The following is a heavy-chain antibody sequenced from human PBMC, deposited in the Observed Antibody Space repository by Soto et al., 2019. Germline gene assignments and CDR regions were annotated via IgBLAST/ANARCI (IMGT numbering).Heavy chain of an antibody. D-gene: IGHD2-15*01. CDR3: ARGLLNLYGMDV. V-gene: IGHV3-74*01. CDR2: IKYTGSTT. CDR1: GFTFSSYW. J-gene: IGHJ6*02. Sequence: EVQLVESGGGLVQPGESLRLSCAASGFTFSSYWMHWVRQTPGKGLVWVSRIKYTGSTTDYADSVKGRFTISRDNAKNTLYLQMSNLRAEDTAVYYCARGLLNLYGMDVWGQGTTVTVSS.